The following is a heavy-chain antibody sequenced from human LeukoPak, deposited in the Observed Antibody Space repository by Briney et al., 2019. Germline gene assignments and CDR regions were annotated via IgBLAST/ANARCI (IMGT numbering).Heavy chain of an antibody. J-gene: IGHJ4*02. D-gene: IGHD5-24*01. Sequence: GGSLRLSCAASGFTYSSYSMNWVRQAPGKGLGWVSSISSSSSYIYYADSVKGRFTISRDNAKNSLYLQMNSLRAEDTAVYYCARDHKSRRRDGYNSYYFDYWGQGTLVTVSS. CDR3: ARDHKSRRRDGYNSYYFDY. CDR1: GFTYSSYS. CDR2: ISSSSSYI. V-gene: IGHV3-21*01.